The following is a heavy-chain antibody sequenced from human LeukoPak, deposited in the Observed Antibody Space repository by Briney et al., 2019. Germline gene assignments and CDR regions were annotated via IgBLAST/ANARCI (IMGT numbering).Heavy chain of an antibody. D-gene: IGHD2/OR15-2a*01. CDR3: ARTTTTWSTFDI. CDR1: GFTFSSYS. V-gene: IGHV3-48*01. Sequence: GGSLRLSCAASGFTFSSYSMNWVRQAPGKGLEWVSYISSSSSTRYYADSVKGRFTISRDNAKNSLYLQMNSLRAEDTAVYYCARTTTTWSTFDIWGQGTMVTVSS. J-gene: IGHJ3*02. CDR2: ISSSSSTR.